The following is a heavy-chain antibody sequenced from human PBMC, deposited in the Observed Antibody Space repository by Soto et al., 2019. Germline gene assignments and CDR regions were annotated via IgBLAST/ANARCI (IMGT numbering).Heavy chain of an antibody. J-gene: IGHJ6*02. CDR1: GGSISSYY. V-gene: IGHV4-59*01. CDR2: IYYSGST. Sequence: PSETLSLTCTVSGGSISSYYWSWIRQPPGKGLEWIGYIYYSGSTNYNPSLKSRVTISVDTSKNQFSLKLSSVTAADTAVYYCARTDYYYYYGTDVWGQGTTFTVS. CDR3: ARTDYYYYYGTDV.